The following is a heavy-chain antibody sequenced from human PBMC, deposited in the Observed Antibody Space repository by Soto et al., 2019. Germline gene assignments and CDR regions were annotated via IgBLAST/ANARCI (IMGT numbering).Heavy chain of an antibody. V-gene: IGHV1-18*01. CDR1: GYTFTSYG. Sequence: QVQLVQAGAEVKKPGASGKVSCKASGYTFTSYGISWVRQAPGQGLEWMGWISAYNGNTNYAQKIKGRGTMTTDTSTSTAYLELRSLRSDATAVYYCARDPPPMDVWDQGTTVTVSS. CDR2: ISAYNGNT. CDR3: ARDPPPMDV. J-gene: IGHJ6*02.